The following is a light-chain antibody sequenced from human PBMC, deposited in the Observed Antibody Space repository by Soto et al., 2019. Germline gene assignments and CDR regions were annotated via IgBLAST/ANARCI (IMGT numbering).Light chain of an antibody. CDR1: QSVSIH. V-gene: IGKV3-20*01. J-gene: IGKJ5*01. Sequence: ETVMTQSRVSVSVSLVEIATLSCRASQSVSIHLAWHQQKPGQTPRLLVYGASNRATGIPDRFSGSGSGTDFTLTISRLEPDDFAVYYCQQHGTSPITFGQGTRLEIK. CDR3: QQHGTSPIT. CDR2: GAS.